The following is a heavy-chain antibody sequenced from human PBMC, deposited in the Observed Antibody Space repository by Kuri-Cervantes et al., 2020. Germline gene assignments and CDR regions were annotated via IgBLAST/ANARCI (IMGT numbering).Heavy chain of an antibody. CDR3: ASQNPYGDYSNWFDP. J-gene: IGHJ5*02. CDR2: IYYSGST. V-gene: IGHV4-59*13. D-gene: IGHD4-17*01. Sequence: SETLSLTCTVSGGSISSYYWSWIRQPPGKGLEWIGYIYYSGSTNYNPSLKSRVTISVDTSKNQFSLKLSSVTAADTAVYYCASQNPYGDYSNWFDPWGQGTLVTVSS. CDR1: GGSISSYY.